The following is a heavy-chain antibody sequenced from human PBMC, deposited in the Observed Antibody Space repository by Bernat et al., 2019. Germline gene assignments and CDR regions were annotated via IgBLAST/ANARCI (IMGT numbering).Heavy chain of an antibody. CDR3: ARDGRRRGYYYYMDV. V-gene: IGHV4-31*03. D-gene: IGHD3-10*01. Sequence: QVQLQESGPGLVKPSQTLSLTCTVSGGSISSGGYYWSWIRQHPGKGLEWIGYIYYSGSTYYNPSLKSRVTISVDTSKNQFSLKLSSVTAADTAVYYCARDGRRRGYYYYMDVWGKGTTVTVSS. CDR1: GGSISSGGYY. J-gene: IGHJ6*03. CDR2: IYYSGST.